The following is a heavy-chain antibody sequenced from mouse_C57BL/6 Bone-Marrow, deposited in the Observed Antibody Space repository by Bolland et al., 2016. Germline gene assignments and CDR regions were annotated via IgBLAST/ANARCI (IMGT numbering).Heavy chain of an antibody. D-gene: IGHD2-10*01. CDR3: ARAYNRGYFDV. Sequence: GRIDPANSNTKYATKFQSKATITADTSSNTAYLQLSSLTSEDTAIYYCARAYNRGYFDVWGTG. J-gene: IGHJ1*03. CDR2: IDPANSNT. V-gene: IGHV14-3*01.